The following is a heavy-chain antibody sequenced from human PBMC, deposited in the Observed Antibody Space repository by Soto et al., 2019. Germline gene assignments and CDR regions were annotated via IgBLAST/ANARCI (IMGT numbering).Heavy chain of an antibody. V-gene: IGHV4-59*01. CDR2: IYYSGST. D-gene: IGHD7-27*01. Sequence: ASETLSLTCVVAGGSLSSYYWCWIRQPPGKGLEWIGYIYYSGSTNYNPSLKSRVTISVDTSKNQFSLKLSPVTAADTAVYYCARGWGGYFQHWGQGTLVTVSS. J-gene: IGHJ1*01. CDR3: ARGWGGYFQH. CDR1: GGSLSSYY.